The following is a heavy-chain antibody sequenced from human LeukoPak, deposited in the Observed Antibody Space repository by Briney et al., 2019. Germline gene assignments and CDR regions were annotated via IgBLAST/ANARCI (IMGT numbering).Heavy chain of an antibody. CDR2: IYYSGST. V-gene: IGHV4-30-4*01. CDR1: GGSISSGDYY. CDR3: ARDTPRLRAGIVVVPAAIGYGMDV. D-gene: IGHD2-2*02. J-gene: IGHJ6*02. Sequence: SETLSLTCTVSGGSISSGDYYWSWIRQPPGKGLEWIGYIYYSGSTYYNPSLKSRVTISVGTSKNQFSLKLSSVTAADTAVYYCARDTPRLRAGIVVVPAAIGYGMDVWGQGTTVTVSS.